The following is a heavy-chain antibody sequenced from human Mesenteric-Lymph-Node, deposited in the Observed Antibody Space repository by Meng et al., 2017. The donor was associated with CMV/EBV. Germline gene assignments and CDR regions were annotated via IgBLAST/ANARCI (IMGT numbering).Heavy chain of an antibody. D-gene: IGHD3-10*01. Sequence: ASVKVSCKASGYTLGSHYMDWVRQAPGQGLEWMGIINPSAGNTYYAQMFQGRFTISRDNARNSLYLQMDSLRVEDTGVYYCARDRLEGSYSGPGFWGQGTLVTVSS. V-gene: IGHV1-46*01. CDR3: ARDRLEGSYSGPGF. CDR1: GYTLGSHY. CDR2: INPSAGNT. J-gene: IGHJ4*02.